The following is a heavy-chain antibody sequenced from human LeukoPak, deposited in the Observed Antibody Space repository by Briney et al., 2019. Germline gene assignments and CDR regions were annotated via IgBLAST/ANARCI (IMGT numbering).Heavy chain of an antibody. J-gene: IGHJ4*02. D-gene: IGHD6-19*01. CDR1: GDSVSSNSAA. CDR3: AREWGPGTAVAGSIDY. Sequence: SQTLSLTCAIPGDSVSSNSAAWNWIRQSPSRGLEWLGRTYYRSKWYNDYAVSVKSRITINPDTSKNQFSLQLNSVTPEDTAVYYCAREWGPGTAVAGSIDYWGQGTLVTVSS. V-gene: IGHV6-1*01. CDR2: TYYRSKWYN.